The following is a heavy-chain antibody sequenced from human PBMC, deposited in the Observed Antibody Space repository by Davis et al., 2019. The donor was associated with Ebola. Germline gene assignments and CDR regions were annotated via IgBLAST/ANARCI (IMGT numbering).Heavy chain of an antibody. V-gene: IGHV4-39*02. CDR3: AREYGSGSYYKPNWFDP. Sequence: MPSETLSLTCTVSGGSVSSSNYYWGWIRQPPGKGLEWIASVYYSGSAYYNPSLRSRFTISVDKSKNQFSLKMDSVTAADTAVYYCAREYGSGSYYKPNWFDPWGQGTLVTVSS. J-gene: IGHJ5*02. CDR2: VYYSGSA. D-gene: IGHD3-10*01. CDR1: GGSVSSSNYY.